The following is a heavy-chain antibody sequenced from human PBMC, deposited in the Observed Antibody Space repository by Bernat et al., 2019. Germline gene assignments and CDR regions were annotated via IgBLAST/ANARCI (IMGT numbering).Heavy chain of an antibody. D-gene: IGHD4-17*01. CDR3: ARRGGVTTDYYYMDV. CDR1: GVSISITSYY. J-gene: IGHJ6*03. V-gene: IGHV4-39*01. CDR2: VYYSGTT. Sequence: QMQLEESGPGLLKPSETLSLNCSVSGVSISITSYYLGWVRQPPGEGLEWIGTVYYSGTTNFSPSLKSRATISVDTSKNQFSLKLSSVTATDTAVYYCARRGGVTTDYYYMDVWGKGTTVTVSS.